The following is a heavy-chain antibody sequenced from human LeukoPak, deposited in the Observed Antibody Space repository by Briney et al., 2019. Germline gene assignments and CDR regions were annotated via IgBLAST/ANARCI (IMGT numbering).Heavy chain of an antibody. J-gene: IGHJ3*02. Sequence: GGSLRLSCAASGFTFSSYSMNWVRQAPGKGLEWVSYISSSSSTIYYADSVKGRFTISRDNAKNSLYLQMNSLRAEDTAVYYCARARALGTYYYDSSGYTTGAFDIWGQGTMVTVSS. V-gene: IGHV3-48*01. CDR2: ISSSSSTI. D-gene: IGHD3-22*01. CDR1: GFTFSSYS. CDR3: ARARALGTYYYDSSGYTTGAFDI.